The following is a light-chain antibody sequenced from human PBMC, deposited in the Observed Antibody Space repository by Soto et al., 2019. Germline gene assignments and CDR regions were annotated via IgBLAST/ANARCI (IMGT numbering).Light chain of an antibody. CDR2: KAS. J-gene: IGKJ1*01. V-gene: IGKV1-5*03. CDR3: QQYNSYSQT. Sequence: DIQMNQSPSILSASVGDRVTITCWASQSISSWLAWYQQKPGKAPKLLIYKASSLESGVPSRFSGSGSGTEFTLTISSLQPDDFATYYCQQYNSYSQTFGQGTKVDIK. CDR1: QSISSW.